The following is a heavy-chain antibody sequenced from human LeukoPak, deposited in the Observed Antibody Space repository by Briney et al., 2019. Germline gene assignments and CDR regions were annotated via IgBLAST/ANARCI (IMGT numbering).Heavy chain of an antibody. Sequence: GGSLRLSCAASGFSFSTYEMNWVRQAPGKGLEWVPYISTTGRTTYYADSVQGRFTMSRDNAKNSVFLQMNSLRAGDAAVYYCAGKPRDGYNDGRFDFWGQGTLVTVSS. J-gene: IGHJ4*02. D-gene: IGHD5-24*01. V-gene: IGHV3-48*03. CDR2: ISTTGRTT. CDR3: AGKPRDGYNDGRFDF. CDR1: GFSFSTYE.